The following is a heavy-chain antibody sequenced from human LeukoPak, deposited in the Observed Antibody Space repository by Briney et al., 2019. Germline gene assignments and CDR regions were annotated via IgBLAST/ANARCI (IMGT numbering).Heavy chain of an antibody. CDR1: GGSIGSYI. CDR2: IYSRGT. CDR3: ASHHGSWTELYFDL. J-gene: IGHJ2*01. D-gene: IGHD6-13*01. Sequence: PSETLSLTCTVSGGSIGSYIWSWIRQPPGKGLEWIGHIYSRGTDYNPSLKSRVTISVDTFTTHFSLGLYSVTAADAALYFCASHHGSWTELYFDLWGRGTLVIVSP. V-gene: IGHV4-4*09.